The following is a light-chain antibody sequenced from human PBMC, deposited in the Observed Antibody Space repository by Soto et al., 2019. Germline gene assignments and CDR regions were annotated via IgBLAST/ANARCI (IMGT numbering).Light chain of an antibody. J-gene: IGKJ3*01. V-gene: IGKV3-11*01. Sequence: EIVLTQSPATLSLSPGERATLSCRASQSVSSYLAWYQQKPGQAPRLLIYDASNRAPGIPSRFSGSGSGTDFTLTISSLVPEDFAVYYCQQRSNWPPFTFGPGTKVDIK. CDR2: DAS. CDR3: QQRSNWPPFT. CDR1: QSVSSY.